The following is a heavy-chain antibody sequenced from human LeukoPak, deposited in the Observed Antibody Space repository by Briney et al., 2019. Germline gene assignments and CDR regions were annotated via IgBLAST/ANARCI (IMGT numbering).Heavy chain of an antibody. CDR2: ISVSGDST. CDR1: GFIFSNYA. Sequence: PGGSLRLSCAASGFIFSNYAMTWVRQAPGKGLEWVSGISVSGDSTLYADSVQGRFTISRDNSKNTVYLQMNSLRAEDTATYYSAKELFTGWHGWFDPWCQGTLVTVSS. V-gene: IGHV3-23*01. D-gene: IGHD6-19*01. J-gene: IGHJ5*02. CDR3: AKELFTGWHGWFDP.